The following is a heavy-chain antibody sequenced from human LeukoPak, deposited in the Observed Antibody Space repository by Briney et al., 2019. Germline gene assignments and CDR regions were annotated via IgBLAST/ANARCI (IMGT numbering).Heavy chain of an antibody. D-gene: IGHD3-10*01. J-gene: IGHJ4*02. CDR1: GGSISSYY. Sequence: SETLSLTCTVSGGSISSYYRSWIRQPPGKGLEWIGYIYYGGSTNYNPSLKSRVTISVDTSKNQFSLKLSSVTAADTAVYYCARETVRGVGYWGQGTLVTVSS. CDR2: IYYGGST. CDR3: ARETVRGVGY. V-gene: IGHV4-59*01.